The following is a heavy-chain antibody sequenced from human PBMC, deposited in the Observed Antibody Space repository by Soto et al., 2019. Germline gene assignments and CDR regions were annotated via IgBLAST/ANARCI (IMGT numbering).Heavy chain of an antibody. CDR2: IIPIFGTA. Sequence: QVQLVQSGAEVKKPGSSVKVSCKASGGTFSSYAISWVRQAPGQGLEWMGGIIPIFGTANYAQKFQGRVTITADKSTSTAYMELSSLRSEDTAVYYCARETSVYSGSYQAAWFDPWGQGTLVTVSS. J-gene: IGHJ5*02. V-gene: IGHV1-69*06. CDR1: GGTFSSYA. CDR3: ARETSVYSGSYQAAWFDP. D-gene: IGHD1-26*01.